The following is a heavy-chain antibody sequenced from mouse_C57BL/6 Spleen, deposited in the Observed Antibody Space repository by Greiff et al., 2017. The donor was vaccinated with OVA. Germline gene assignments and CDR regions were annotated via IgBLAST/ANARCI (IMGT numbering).Heavy chain of an antibody. CDR2: IDPENGDT. Sequence: VQLKESGAELVRPGASVKLSCTASGFNIKDDYMHWVKQRPEQGLEWIGWIDPENGDTEYASKFQGKATITADTSSNTAYLQLSSLTSEDTAVYYCTSITTVPPHFAYWGQGTLVTVSA. J-gene: IGHJ3*01. CDR3: TSITTVPPHFAY. D-gene: IGHD1-1*01. V-gene: IGHV14-4*01. CDR1: GFNIKDDY.